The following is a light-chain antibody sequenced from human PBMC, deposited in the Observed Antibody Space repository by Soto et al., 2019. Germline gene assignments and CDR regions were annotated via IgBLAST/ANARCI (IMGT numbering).Light chain of an antibody. CDR1: NNDVGFYNY. CDR3: NSYAGGLVL. V-gene: IGLV2-11*01. J-gene: IGLJ2*01. CDR2: DVN. Sequence: QSALTQPRSVSGSPGQSVTISCTGTNNDVGFYNYVSWYQQQLGKAPKLLIYDVNKRPSGVPPRFSVSKSANTASLTISGLQAADEADYYCNSYAGGLVLFGGGTKLTVL.